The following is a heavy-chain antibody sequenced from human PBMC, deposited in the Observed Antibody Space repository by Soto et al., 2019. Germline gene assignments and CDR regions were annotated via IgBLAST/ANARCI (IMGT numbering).Heavy chain of an antibody. CDR1: GFTFDDYA. V-gene: IGHV3-9*01. CDR2: ISWNSGRI. D-gene: IGHD2-15*01. CDR3: ARRNLYCSGDACYGTNDLDF. J-gene: IGHJ4*02. Sequence: PGGSLRLSCAASGFTFDDYAIHWVRQAPGKGLEWVSGISWNSGRIGYADSVKGRFTISRDNAKNSLYLQMNSLRAPDTATYYCARRNLYCSGDACYGTNDLDFWGQGTKVTVSS.